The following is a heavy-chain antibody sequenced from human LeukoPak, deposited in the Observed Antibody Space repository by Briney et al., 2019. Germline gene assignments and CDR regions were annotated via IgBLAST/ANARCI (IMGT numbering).Heavy chain of an antibody. J-gene: IGHJ4*02. D-gene: IGHD4-17*01. Sequence: GGSLRRSCAPSGVIFNNFAFHWVRQAPGKGLEWIAAVSYDGSNKYYADSVRGRLTISRDNSKNTLYLQMNSLRAEDTAVYYCARAGRADGDYHYFDYWGQGTLVTVSS. CDR2: VSYDGSNK. V-gene: IGHV3-30-3*01. CDR1: GVIFNNFA. CDR3: ARAGRADGDYHYFDY.